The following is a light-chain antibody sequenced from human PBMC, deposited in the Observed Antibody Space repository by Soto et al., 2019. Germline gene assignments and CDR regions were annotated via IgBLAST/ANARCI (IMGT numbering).Light chain of an antibody. V-gene: IGLV2-14*01. CDR1: SSDVGGYNY. CDR2: DVR. Sequence: QSVLTQPASVSGSLGQSITISCTGTSSDVGGYNYVSWYQHHPGKAPKLMIYDVRIRPSGVSNRFSGSKSGNTASLTISWLQAEDEVDYYCSSYTSTNTVVFGGGTQLNVL. CDR3: SSYTSTNTVV. J-gene: IGLJ3*02.